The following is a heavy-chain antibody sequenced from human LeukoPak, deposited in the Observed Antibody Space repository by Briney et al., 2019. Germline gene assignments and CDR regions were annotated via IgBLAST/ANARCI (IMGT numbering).Heavy chain of an antibody. D-gene: IGHD3-16*01. V-gene: IGHV4-4*02. CDR3: ARGDKFGNWFDP. Sequence: SETLSLTCAVSGGSISSSNWWSWVRQPPGKGLEWIGEIYHSGTTNYNPSLKSRVTISVDTSKNQFSLKLSSVTAADTAVYYCARGDKFGNWFDPWGQGTLVTVSS. J-gene: IGHJ5*02. CDR1: GGSISSSNW. CDR2: IYHSGTT.